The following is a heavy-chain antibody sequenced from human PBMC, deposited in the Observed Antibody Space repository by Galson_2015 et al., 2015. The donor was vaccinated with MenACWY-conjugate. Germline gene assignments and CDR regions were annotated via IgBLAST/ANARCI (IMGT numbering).Heavy chain of an antibody. CDR1: GFSLSTRGMD. Sequence: PALGKPTQTLTLTFTFSGFSLSTRGMDVGWSRQPPGKALEWLALVYWDDDKRYSPSLKSRLTIAKDTSKNQVVLTMTNMDPVEKATYYCPHNYLPYWGQGTLVTAPS. V-gene: IGHV2-5*02. J-gene: IGHJ4*02. D-gene: IGHD3-10*01. CDR3: PHNYLPY. CDR2: VYWDDDK.